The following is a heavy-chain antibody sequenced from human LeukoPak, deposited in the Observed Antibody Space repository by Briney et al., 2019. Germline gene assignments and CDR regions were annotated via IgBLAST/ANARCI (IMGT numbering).Heavy chain of an antibody. CDR1: GGSIPSDC. D-gene: IGHD2-15*01. J-gene: IGHJ4*02. CDR2: IYYSGST. CDR3: AREYCSGGNCYFDF. V-gene: IGHV4-59*08. Sequence: SETLSLTCTVSGGSIPSDCRSWIRQPPGKGLEWIGYIYYSGSTNQNPSLKSRVTISVDTSKKQFSLKLRSVTAADTAVYYCAREYCSGGNCYFDFWGQGILVTVSS.